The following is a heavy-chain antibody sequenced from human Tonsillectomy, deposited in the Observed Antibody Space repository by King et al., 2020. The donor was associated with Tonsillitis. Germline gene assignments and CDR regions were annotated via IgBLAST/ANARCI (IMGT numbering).Heavy chain of an antibody. CDR2: IIPIFGTA. CDR3: ARGYYDFWSGYYTGAFDI. D-gene: IGHD3-3*01. V-gene: IGHV1-69*06. CDR1: GGTFSSYA. Sequence: QLVQSGAEVKKPGSSVKVSCKASGGTFSSYAISWVRQAPGQGLEWMGGIIPIFGTANYAQKFQGRVTITADKSTSTAYMELSSLRSGDTAVYYCARGYYDFWSGYYTGAFDIWGQGTMVTVSS. J-gene: IGHJ3*02.